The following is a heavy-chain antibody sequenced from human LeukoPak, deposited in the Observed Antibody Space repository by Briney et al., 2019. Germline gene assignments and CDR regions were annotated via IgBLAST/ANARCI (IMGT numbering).Heavy chain of an antibody. CDR2: IIPIFGTA. D-gene: IGHD3-9*01. Sequence: ASVKVSCKASGGTFSSYAISWVRQAPGQELEWMGGIIPIFGTANYAQKFQGRVTITTDESTSTAYMELSSLRSEDTAVYYCAREDYDILTGYYKGFDYWGQGTLVTVSS. J-gene: IGHJ4*02. CDR1: GGTFSSYA. CDR3: AREDYDILTGYYKGFDY. V-gene: IGHV1-69*05.